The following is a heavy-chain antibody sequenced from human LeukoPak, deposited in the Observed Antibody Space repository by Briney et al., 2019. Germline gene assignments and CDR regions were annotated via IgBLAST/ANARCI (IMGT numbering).Heavy chain of an antibody. V-gene: IGHV4-59*12. D-gene: IGHD3-22*01. J-gene: IGHJ4*02. Sequence: SETLSLTCTVSCASISSYYWSWIRQPPGKGLEWIGCIYYSGYTNYNPSLKSRVTISVDTSKNQFYLKLSSVTTADTAVYYCARAWYYYDSSGYYPFDYWGQGTLVTVSS. CDR1: CASISSYY. CDR3: ARAWYYYDSSGYYPFDY. CDR2: IYYSGYT.